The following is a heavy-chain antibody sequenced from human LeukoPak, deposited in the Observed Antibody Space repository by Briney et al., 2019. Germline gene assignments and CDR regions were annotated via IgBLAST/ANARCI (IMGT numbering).Heavy chain of an antibody. Sequence: GASVKVSCKASGYSFTGYYMHWVRQAPGQGLEWMGWISPNSGGTNCAQKFQGRVTMTTDTTISTAYMELSRLRSDDTAVYYCASALNSRSSSCWGQGTRVTVSS. CDR1: GYSFTGYY. CDR3: ASALNSRSSSC. J-gene: IGHJ4*02. CDR2: ISPNSGGT. D-gene: IGHD6-13*01. V-gene: IGHV1-2*02.